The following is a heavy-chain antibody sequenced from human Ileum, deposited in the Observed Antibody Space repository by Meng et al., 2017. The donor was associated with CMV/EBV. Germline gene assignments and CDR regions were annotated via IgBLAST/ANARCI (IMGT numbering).Heavy chain of an antibody. Sequence: GGSLRLSCATSGFTFSIYGMHSIRQAPGKGLEWVAYISDGGTEKHYADSVKDRFTISRDRSKNTLFLQMNNLKPEDTAVYYCARDNRDWAFDYWGQGTLVTVSS. D-gene: IGHD2-21*02. V-gene: IGHV3-30*02. CDR1: GFTFSIYG. CDR2: ISDGGTEK. J-gene: IGHJ4*02. CDR3: ARDNRDWAFDY.